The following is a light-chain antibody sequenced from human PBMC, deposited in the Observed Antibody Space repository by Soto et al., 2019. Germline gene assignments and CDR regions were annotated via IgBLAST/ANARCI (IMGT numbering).Light chain of an antibody. J-gene: IGKJ1*01. V-gene: IGKV1-5*01. CDR3: QQYNSYSSWT. CDR1: QSISSW. CDR2: DAS. Sequence: DIQMTQSPSTLSASVGDRVTITCRASQSISSWLAWYQQKPGKAPKLLIYDASSLESGVPSRFSGSGSGTEFTLTISSLQPDDFATYHCQQYNSYSSWTFGQGTKV.